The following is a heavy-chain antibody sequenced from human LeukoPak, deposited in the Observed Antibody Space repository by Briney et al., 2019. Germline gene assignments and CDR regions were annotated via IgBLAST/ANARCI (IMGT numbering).Heavy chain of an antibody. CDR3: ARGAEGQQLVQSNWFDP. Sequence: GASVKVSCKASGGTFSSYAISWVRQAPGQGLEWMGGIIPIFGTANYAQKFQGRVTITTDESTSTAYMELSSLRSEDTAVYYCARGAEGQQLVQSNWFDPWGQGTLVTVSS. CDR2: IIPIFGTA. J-gene: IGHJ5*02. D-gene: IGHD6-13*01. CDR1: GGTFSSYA. V-gene: IGHV1-69*05.